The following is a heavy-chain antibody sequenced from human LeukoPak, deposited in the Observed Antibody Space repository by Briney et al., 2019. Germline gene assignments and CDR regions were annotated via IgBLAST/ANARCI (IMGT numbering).Heavy chain of an antibody. V-gene: IGHV3-7*01. D-gene: IGHD2-21*02. CDR2: IKEDGGAT. J-gene: IGHJ4*02. CDR3: TRDFGRLPHCYGGCRGN. CDR1: GFSFSSHW. Sequence: GGSPRLSCAASGFSFSSHWMSWVRQVPGKGLEWVANIKEDGGATYYVDSVKGRFTISRDNAKNALYLQMNSLRVEDTAVYFCTRDFGRLPHCYGGCRGNWGQGTLVTVSS.